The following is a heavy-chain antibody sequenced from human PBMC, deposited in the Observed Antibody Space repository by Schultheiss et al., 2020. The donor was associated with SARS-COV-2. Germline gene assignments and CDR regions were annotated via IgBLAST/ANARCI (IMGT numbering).Heavy chain of an antibody. V-gene: IGHV2-70*11. D-gene: IGHD6-6*01. CDR2: IDWDDDK. CDR3: ARMQSSSSGLDY. CDR1: GGSISSYYW. J-gene: IGHJ4*02. Sequence: TLSLTCTVSGGSISSYYWSWIRQPPGKALEWLARIDWDDDKYYSTSLKTRLTISKDTSKNQVVLTMTNMDPVDTATYYCARMQSSSSGLDYWGQGTLVTVSS.